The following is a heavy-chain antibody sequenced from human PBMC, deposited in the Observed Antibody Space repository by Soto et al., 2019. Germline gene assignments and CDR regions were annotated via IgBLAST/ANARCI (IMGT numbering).Heavy chain of an antibody. CDR1: GGSISSSSYY. Sequence: QLQLQESGPGLVKPSETLSLTCTVSGGSISSSSYYWGWIRQPPGKGLEWIGSIYYSGSTYYNPSLKSRVTISVDTSKNQFSLKLSSVTAADTAVYYCARVVVTPHKGGDAFDIWGQGTMVTVSS. J-gene: IGHJ3*02. D-gene: IGHD2-21*02. CDR3: ARVVVTPHKGGDAFDI. CDR2: IYYSGST. V-gene: IGHV4-39*01.